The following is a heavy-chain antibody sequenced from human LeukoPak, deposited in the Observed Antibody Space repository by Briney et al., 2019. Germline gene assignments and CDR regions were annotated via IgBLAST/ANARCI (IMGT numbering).Heavy chain of an antibody. V-gene: IGHV4-34*01. J-gene: IGHJ4*02. Sequence: SETLSLTCAVYGGSFSGYYWSWIRQPPGKGLEWIGEINHSGGTKYNPPLKSRVTISVDTSKNQFSLKLSSVTAADTAVYYCARVPENYWGQGTLVTVSS. CDR2: INHSGGT. CDR1: GGSFSGYY. CDR3: ARVPENY.